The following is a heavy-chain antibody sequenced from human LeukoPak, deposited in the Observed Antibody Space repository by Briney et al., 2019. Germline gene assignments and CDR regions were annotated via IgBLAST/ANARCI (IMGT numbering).Heavy chain of an antibody. CDR1: GVSISTSRYY. Sequence: SETLSLTCTVSGVSISTSRYYWGWIRQPPGKGLEWIGNIYYTGPTYYNASLESRVTISLDTSKNQFFLKLNSVTPEDTAVYYCVSGRVAGIDAFDIWGQGTMVTVSS. J-gene: IGHJ3*02. CDR3: VSGRVAGIDAFDI. V-gene: IGHV4-39*01. D-gene: IGHD6-19*01. CDR2: IYYTGPT.